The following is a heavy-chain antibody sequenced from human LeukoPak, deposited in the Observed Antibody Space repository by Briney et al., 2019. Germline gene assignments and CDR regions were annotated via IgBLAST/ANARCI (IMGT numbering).Heavy chain of an antibody. CDR2: ISGSGGST. CDR3: AKDYSSGWYGVGFDY. CDR1: GDGFTRHT. Sequence: GGSLRLSCAGSGDGFTRHTMNWVRQAPGKGLEWVSAISGSGGSTYYADSVKGRFTISRDNSRNTLYLQMNSLRAEDTAVYYCAKDYSSGWYGVGFDYWGQGTLVTVSS. J-gene: IGHJ4*02. D-gene: IGHD6-19*01. V-gene: IGHV3-23*01.